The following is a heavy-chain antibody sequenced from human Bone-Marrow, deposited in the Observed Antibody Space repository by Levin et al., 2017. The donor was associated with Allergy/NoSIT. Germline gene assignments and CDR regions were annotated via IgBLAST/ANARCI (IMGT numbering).Heavy chain of an antibody. Sequence: SETLSLTCAISGDSVSSNSAAWNWIRQSPSRGLEWLGRTYYRSKWYNDYAVSVKSRITINPDTSKNQFSLQLNSVTPEDTAVYYCARGASGVPAAQAYYYYYMDVWGKGTTVTVSS. V-gene: IGHV6-1*01. CDR2: TYYRSKWYN. D-gene: IGHD2-2*01. CDR1: GDSVSSNSAA. CDR3: ARGASGVPAAQAYYYYYMDV. J-gene: IGHJ6*03.